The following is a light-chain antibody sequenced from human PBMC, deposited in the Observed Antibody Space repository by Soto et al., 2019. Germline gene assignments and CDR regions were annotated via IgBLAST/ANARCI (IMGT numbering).Light chain of an antibody. CDR3: QQGGT. J-gene: IGKJ3*01. V-gene: IGKV1-9*01. CDR1: QGISSY. Sequence: DIQLTQSPSFLSASVGDRVTITCRASQGISSYLAWYQQKPGKAPKLLIYSASTLQSGVPSRFSGSGSGTEFTLTMSSLQPEDFATYYCQQGGTFGPGTKVDI. CDR2: SAS.